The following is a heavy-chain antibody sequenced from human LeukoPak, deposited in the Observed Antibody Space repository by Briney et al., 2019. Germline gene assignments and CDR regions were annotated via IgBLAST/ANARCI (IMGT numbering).Heavy chain of an antibody. V-gene: IGHV4-34*01. CDR3: ARASGYYGSGSYYILYYGMDV. D-gene: IGHD3-10*01. Sequence: SETLSLTCTVSGGSVTSGAYYWSWIRQPPGKGLEWIGEINHSGSTNYNPSLKSRVTISVDTSKNQFSLKLSSVTAADTAVYYCARASGYYGSGSYYILYYGMDVWGQGTTVTVSS. J-gene: IGHJ6*02. CDR1: GGSVTSGAYY. CDR2: INHSGST.